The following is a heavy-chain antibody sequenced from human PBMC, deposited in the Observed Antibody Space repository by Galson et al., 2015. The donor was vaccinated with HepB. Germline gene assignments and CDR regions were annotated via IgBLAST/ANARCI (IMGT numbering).Heavy chain of an antibody. D-gene: IGHD6-6*01. CDR2: INHSGST. J-gene: IGHJ5*02. Sequence: SETLSLTCAVYGGSFSGYYWSWIRQPPGKGLEWIGEINHSGSTNYNPSLKSRVTISVDTSKNQFSLKLSSVTAADTAVYYCARGGVIAARPGWFGPWGQGTLVTVSS. V-gene: IGHV4-34*01. CDR1: GGSFSGYY. CDR3: ARGGVIAARPGWFGP.